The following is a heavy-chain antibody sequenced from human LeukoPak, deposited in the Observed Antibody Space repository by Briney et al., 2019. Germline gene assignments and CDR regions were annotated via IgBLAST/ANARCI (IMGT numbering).Heavy chain of an antibody. D-gene: IGHD3-22*01. J-gene: IGHJ4*02. CDR1: GFTFSSYE. V-gene: IGHV3-23*01. Sequence: PGGSLRLSCAASGFTFSSYEMNWVRQAPGKGLEWVSAISGSGGSTYYADSVKGRFTISRDNSKNTLYLQMNSLRAEDTAVYYCAKGDYDSSGFDYWGQGTLVTVSS. CDR3: AKGDYDSSGFDY. CDR2: ISGSGGST.